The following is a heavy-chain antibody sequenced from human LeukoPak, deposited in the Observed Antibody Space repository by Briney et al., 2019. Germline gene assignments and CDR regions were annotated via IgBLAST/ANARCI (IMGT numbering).Heavy chain of an antibody. CDR1: GDSISNYY. V-gene: IGHV4-4*07. J-gene: IGHJ4*02. CDR3: ARDGGSSRELGY. Sequence: SETLSLTCTVSGDSISNYYWSWIRQPAGKGLEWIGRIYTSGSTNYNPSLKGRVTMSVDTSKNQFSLNLSSVTAADTAMYYCARDGGSSRELGYWGQGILVTVSS. CDR2: IYTSGST. D-gene: IGHD6-13*01.